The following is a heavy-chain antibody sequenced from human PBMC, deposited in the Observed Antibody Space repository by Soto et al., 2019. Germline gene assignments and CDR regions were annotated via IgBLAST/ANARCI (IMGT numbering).Heavy chain of an antibody. D-gene: IGHD2-2*01. J-gene: IGHJ5*02. CDR1: GGSVSSGSYY. Sequence: SETLSLTCTVSGGSVSSGSYYWSWIRQPPGKGLEWIGYIYYSGSTNYNPSLKSRVTISVDTSKNQFSLKLSSVTAADTAVYYRARGLGPAASRVKSNWFDPWGQGTLVTVSS. CDR3: ARGLGPAASRVKSNWFDP. V-gene: IGHV4-61*01. CDR2: IYYSGST.